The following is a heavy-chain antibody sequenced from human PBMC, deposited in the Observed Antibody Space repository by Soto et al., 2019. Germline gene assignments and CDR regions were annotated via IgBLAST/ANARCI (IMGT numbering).Heavy chain of an antibody. CDR3: ARDGYGDYAVYFQH. J-gene: IGHJ1*01. CDR1: GFTFSSYW. CDR2: IKQDGSEK. D-gene: IGHD4-17*01. Sequence: EVQLVESGGGLVQPGGSLRLSCAASGFTFSSYWMSWVRQAPGKGLEWVANIKQDGSEKYYVDSVKGRFTISRDNAKNSLYLQMNSLRAEDTAVYFCARDGYGDYAVYFQHWGQGTLVTVSS. V-gene: IGHV3-7*01.